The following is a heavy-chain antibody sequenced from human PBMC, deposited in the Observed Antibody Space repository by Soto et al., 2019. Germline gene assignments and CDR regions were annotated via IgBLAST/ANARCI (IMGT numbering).Heavy chain of an antibody. CDR2: IRFDGSNI. V-gene: IGHV3-33*08. Sequence: PGGFLRHSWGAAEGKFVGLGGRRVRQDQGKGLEWVAIIRFDGSNIKYADAVMGRFTISRDNSKNMLYLEMNSLRVEDTALYYCARDGIGSVAFWGYLDYWGQGTLVTVSS. CDR1: EGKFVGLG. D-gene: IGHD3-16*01. CDR3: ARDGIGSVAFWGYLDY. J-gene: IGHJ4*02.